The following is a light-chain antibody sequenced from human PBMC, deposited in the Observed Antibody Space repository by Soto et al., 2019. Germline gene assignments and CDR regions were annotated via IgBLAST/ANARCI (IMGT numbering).Light chain of an antibody. V-gene: IGLV1-44*01. CDR1: SSNIGIKT. CDR2: SDN. CDR3: AAWDDSLNGVV. Sequence: QSVLTQPPSASGTPGQRVTISCSGTSSNIGIKTVNWYQQLPGTAPKLLIHSDNQRPSGVPARFSGSKSGTSASLAISGVQSEDEADYYCAAWDDSLNGVVFGGGTKLTVL. J-gene: IGLJ2*01.